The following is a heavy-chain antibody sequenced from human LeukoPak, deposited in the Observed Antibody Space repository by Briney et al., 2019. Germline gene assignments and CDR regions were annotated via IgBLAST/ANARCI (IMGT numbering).Heavy chain of an antibody. Sequence: GESLKISCKGSGYIFTTYWISWVRQMPGRGLEWMGNLYPGDSDIRYSPSFQGQVTMSADKSSSTAFLQWSSLKASDSAMYYCARHGRGPSTDSWYDYWGQGTLVTVSS. J-gene: IGHJ4*02. CDR3: ARHGRGPSTDSWYDY. CDR2: LYPGDSDI. V-gene: IGHV5-51*01. D-gene: IGHD6-13*01. CDR1: GYIFTTYW.